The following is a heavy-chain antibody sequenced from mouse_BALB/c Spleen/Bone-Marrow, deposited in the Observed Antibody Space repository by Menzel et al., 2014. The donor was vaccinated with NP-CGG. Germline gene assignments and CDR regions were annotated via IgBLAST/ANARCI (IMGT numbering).Heavy chain of an antibody. J-gene: IGHJ3*01. Sequence: VKLMESGAELMKPGASVKIFCKATGYTFSSYWIEWVKQRPGHGLEWIGEILPGSGSTNYNEKFKGKATFTADTSSNTAYMQLSSLTSEDSAVYYCARSGDYDENYWGQGTLVTVSA. CDR1: GYTFSSYW. CDR2: ILPGSGST. CDR3: ARSGDYDENY. D-gene: IGHD2-4*01. V-gene: IGHV1-9*01.